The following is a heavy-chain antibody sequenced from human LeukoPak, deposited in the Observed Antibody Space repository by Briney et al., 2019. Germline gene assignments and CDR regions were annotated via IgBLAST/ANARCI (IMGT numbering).Heavy chain of an antibody. D-gene: IGHD3-10*01. V-gene: IGHV3-23*01. J-gene: IGHJ4*02. CDR2: TSGNGGNT. Sequence: GGSLRLSCGASGFTFGSYAMNWVRQAPGKGLEWVASTSGNGGNTFYSDSVRGRFTISRDNSQDTLYLQMNSLTAGDTAIYYYAKSATYYYASGKSPFDYWGQGTLVTVSS. CDR1: GFTFGSYA. CDR3: AKSATYYYASGKSPFDY.